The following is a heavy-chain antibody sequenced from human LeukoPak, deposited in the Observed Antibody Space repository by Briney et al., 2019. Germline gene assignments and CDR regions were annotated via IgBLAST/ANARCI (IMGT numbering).Heavy chain of an antibody. Sequence: PGGSLRLSCAASGFTFDDYAMHWVRQAPGKGLEWVSLISWDGGSTYYADSVKGRFTISRDNSKNSLYLQMNSLRAEDTALYYCAKGLEREYYYYYGMDVWGKGTTVTVSS. V-gene: IGHV3-43D*04. D-gene: IGHD1-1*01. CDR1: GFTFDDYA. J-gene: IGHJ6*04. CDR3: AKGLEREYYYYYGMDV. CDR2: ISWDGGST.